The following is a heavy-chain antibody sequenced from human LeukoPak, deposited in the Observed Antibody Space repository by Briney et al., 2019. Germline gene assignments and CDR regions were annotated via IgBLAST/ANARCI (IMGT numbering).Heavy chain of an antibody. V-gene: IGHV3-30*18. CDR3: AKVFYGGNSAGNDY. Sequence: GSLRLSCAASGLTFSSYGMHWVRQAPGKGLEWVAVISYDGSNKYYADSVKGRFTISRDNSKNTLYLQMNSLRAEDTAVYYCAKVFYGGNSAGNDYWGQGTLVTVSS. J-gene: IGHJ4*02. D-gene: IGHD4-23*01. CDR2: ISYDGSNK. CDR1: GLTFSSYG.